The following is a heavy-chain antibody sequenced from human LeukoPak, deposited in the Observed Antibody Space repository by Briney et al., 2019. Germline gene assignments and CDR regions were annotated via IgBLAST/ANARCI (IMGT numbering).Heavy chain of an antibody. CDR1: GYSFTSYW. V-gene: IGHV5-51*01. D-gene: IGHD1-26*01. CDR2: IYPGDSDT. CDR3: ARQIPSGSYYGGVDY. J-gene: IGHJ4*02. Sequence: GESLKISCKGSGYSFTSYWIGWVRQMPGKGLEWMGIIYPGDSDTRYRPSFQGQVTISADKSISTAYLQWSNLKASNTAMYYCARQIPSGSYYGGVDYWGQGTLVTVSS.